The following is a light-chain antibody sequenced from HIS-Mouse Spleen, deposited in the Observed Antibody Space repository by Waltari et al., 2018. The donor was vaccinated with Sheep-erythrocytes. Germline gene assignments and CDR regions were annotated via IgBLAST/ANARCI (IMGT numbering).Light chain of an antibody. CDR2: EGS. CDR1: SSDAGSYNL. CDR3: CSYAGSFWV. Sequence: QSARTQPASGPGSPGQSLTIPCPGTSSDAGSYNLVSWYQQHPGKAPKLMIYEGSKRPSGVSNRFSGSKSGNTASLTISGLQAEDEADYYCCSYAGSFWVFGGGTKLTVL. V-gene: IGLV2-23*01. J-gene: IGLJ3*02.